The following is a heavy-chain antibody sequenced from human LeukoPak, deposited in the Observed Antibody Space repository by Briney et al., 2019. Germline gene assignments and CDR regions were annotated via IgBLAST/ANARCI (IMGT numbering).Heavy chain of an antibody. Sequence: PSETLSLTCAVSGGSISSSNWWSWVRQPPGKGLEWIGEIYHSGSTNYNLSLKSRVTISVDKSKNQFSLKLSSVTAADTAMYYCARVAVARLAYFDYWGQGTLVTVSS. J-gene: IGHJ4*02. CDR2: IYHSGST. CDR1: GGSISSSNW. D-gene: IGHD6-19*01. V-gene: IGHV4-4*02. CDR3: ARVAVARLAYFDY.